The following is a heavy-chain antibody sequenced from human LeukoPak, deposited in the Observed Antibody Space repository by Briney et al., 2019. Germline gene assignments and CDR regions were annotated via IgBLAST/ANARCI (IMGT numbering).Heavy chain of an antibody. D-gene: IGHD3-3*01. CDR3: ASIGVWSGYYRPYYYGMDV. Sequence: SVKVSCKASGGTFSSYAISWVRQAPGQGLEWMGGIIPIFGTANYALKFQGRVTITADESTSTAYMELSSLRSEDTAVHYCASIGVWSGYYRPYYYGMDVWGQGTTVTVSS. J-gene: IGHJ6*02. V-gene: IGHV1-69*13. CDR1: GGTFSSYA. CDR2: IIPIFGTA.